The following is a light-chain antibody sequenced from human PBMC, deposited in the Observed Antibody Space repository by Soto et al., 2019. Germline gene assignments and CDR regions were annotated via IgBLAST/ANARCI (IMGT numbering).Light chain of an antibody. V-gene: IGKV3-20*01. Sequence: EIVLTQSPGTLSLSPGERATLSCRASQSVSSSYLAWYQQKPGQAPRLLIYGASSRATGIPDRFSGSGSGTDFTLIISRLEPEDFAVYYCQQYGTSPNTFGQGTRVETK. J-gene: IGKJ5*01. CDR3: QQYGTSPNT. CDR2: GAS. CDR1: QSVSSSY.